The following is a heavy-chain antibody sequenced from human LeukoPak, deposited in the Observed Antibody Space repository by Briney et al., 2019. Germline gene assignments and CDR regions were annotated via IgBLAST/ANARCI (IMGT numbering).Heavy chain of an antibody. J-gene: IGHJ4*02. V-gene: IGHV3-23*01. CDR2: ISGSGGST. Sequence: GGSLRLSCAASGLTFSKFAMSWVRQAPGKGLEWVAAISGSGGSTYYADSVKGRFTISRDNSKNTLYLQMNSLRAEDTAIYYCAKRVQLERAYYFDYWGQGTLVTVSS. CDR3: AKRVQLERAYYFDY. D-gene: IGHD1-1*01. CDR1: GLTFSKFA.